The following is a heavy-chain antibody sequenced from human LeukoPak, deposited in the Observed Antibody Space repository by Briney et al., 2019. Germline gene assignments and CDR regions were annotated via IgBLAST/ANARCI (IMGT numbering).Heavy chain of an antibody. CDR1: GFTFSSYE. J-gene: IGHJ4*02. CDR3: AVATIKDYFDY. Sequence: GGSLRLSCVASGFTFSSYEMNWVRQAPGKGLEWVSYISSSGSTIYYADSVKGRFTISRDNAKNSLYLQMNSLRAEDTAVYYCAVATIKDYFDYWGQGTLVTVSS. V-gene: IGHV3-48*03. CDR2: ISSSGSTI. D-gene: IGHD5-24*01.